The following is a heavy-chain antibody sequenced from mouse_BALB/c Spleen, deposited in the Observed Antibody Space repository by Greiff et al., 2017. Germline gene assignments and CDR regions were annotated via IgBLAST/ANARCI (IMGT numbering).Heavy chain of an antibody. V-gene: IGHV1-7*01. J-gene: IGHJ3*01. CDR3: ARENGYYRYDRAWFAY. CDR2: INPSTGYT. D-gene: IGHD2-14*01. CDR1: GYTFTSYW. Sequence: QVQLKESGAELAKPGASVKMSCKASGYTFTSYWMHWVKQRPGQGLEWIGYINPSTGYTEYNQKFKDKATLTADKSSSTAYMQLSSLTSEDSAVYYCARENGYYRYDRAWFAYWGQGTLVTVSA.